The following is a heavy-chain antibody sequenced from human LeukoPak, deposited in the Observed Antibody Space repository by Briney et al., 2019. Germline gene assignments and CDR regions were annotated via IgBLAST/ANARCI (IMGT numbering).Heavy chain of an antibody. CDR3: AKGEDPWIYNWFDP. CDR1: GFTFSSYW. D-gene: IGHD5-12*01. Sequence: GGSLRLSCAASGFTFSSYWMSWVRQAPGKGLEWVSAISGSGGSTYYADSVKGRFTISRDNSKNTLYLQMNSLRAEDTAVYYCAKGEDPWIYNWFDPWGQGTLVTVSS. J-gene: IGHJ5*02. CDR2: ISGSGGST. V-gene: IGHV3-23*01.